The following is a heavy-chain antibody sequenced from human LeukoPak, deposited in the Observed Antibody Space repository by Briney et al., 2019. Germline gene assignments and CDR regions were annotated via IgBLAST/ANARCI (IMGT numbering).Heavy chain of an antibody. CDR3: ARPYYYGSGSPFDY. CDR2: INPNSGGT. J-gene: IGHJ4*02. V-gene: IGHV1-2*02. Sequence: ASVKVSCKASGYTFTGYYMHWVRQAPGQGLEWMGWINPNSGGTNYAQKFRGRVTMTRDTSISTAYMELSRLRSDDTAVYYCARPYYYGSGSPFDYWGQGTLVTVSS. CDR1: GYTFTGYY. D-gene: IGHD3-10*01.